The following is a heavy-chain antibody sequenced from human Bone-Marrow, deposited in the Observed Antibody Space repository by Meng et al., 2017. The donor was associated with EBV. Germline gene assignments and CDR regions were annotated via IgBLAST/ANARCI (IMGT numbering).Heavy chain of an antibody. V-gene: IGHV7-4-1*02. CDR1: GDTFTSYA. CDR2: INTNTGNP. D-gene: IGHD2-15*01. CDR3: ARARVLLWEGWFDP. J-gene: IGHJ5*02. Sequence: QGQCVQSGAELKKPWASVKVSCKASGDTFTSYAMNWVRQAPGQGLEWMGWINTNTGNPTYAQGFTGRFVFSLDTSVSTAYLQISSLKAEDTAVYYCARARVLLWEGWFDPWGQGTLVTVSS.